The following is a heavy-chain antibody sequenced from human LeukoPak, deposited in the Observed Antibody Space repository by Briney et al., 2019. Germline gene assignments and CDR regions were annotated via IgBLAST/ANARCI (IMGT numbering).Heavy chain of an antibody. CDR2: IKQDGSEK. CDR3: ARDFSGYNYYFDY. V-gene: IGHV3-7*01. J-gene: IGHJ4*02. D-gene: IGHD5-12*01. Sequence: GGSLRLSSAASGFTFSSYWMSWVRQAPGKGLEWVANIKQDGSEKYYVDSVKGRFTISRDNAKNSLYLQMNSLRAEDTAVYYCARDFSGYNYYFDYWGQGTLVTVSS. CDR1: GFTFSSYW.